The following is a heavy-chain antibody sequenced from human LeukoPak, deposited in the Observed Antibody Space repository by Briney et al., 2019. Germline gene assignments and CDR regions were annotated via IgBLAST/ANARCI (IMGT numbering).Heavy chain of an antibody. V-gene: IGHV5-51*01. CDR1: GYSFTTYW. J-gene: IGHJ5*02. D-gene: IGHD2-8*01. Sequence: GESLKISCKGSGYSFTTYWIGWVRQMPGEGLEWMGIIYPGDSDTKYSPSFQGQVTISADKSISTAYLQWSSLKASDTAMYYCARGDRMQAHGFDPWGQGTLVTVSS. CDR2: IYPGDSDT. CDR3: ARGDRMQAHGFDP.